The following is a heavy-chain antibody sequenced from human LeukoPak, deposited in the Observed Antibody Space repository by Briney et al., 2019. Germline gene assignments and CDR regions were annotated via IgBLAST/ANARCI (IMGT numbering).Heavy chain of an antibody. CDR2: IYTSGST. V-gene: IGHV4-4*07. Sequence: SETLSLTCTVSGGSISSYYWSWIRQPAGKGLEWIGRIYTSGSTNYNPSLKSRVTMSVDTSKNQFSLKLSSVTAADTAVYYCARDQSAEWELLGGGAFDYWGQGTLVTVSS. CDR1: GGSISSYY. D-gene: IGHD1-26*01. CDR3: ARDQSAEWELLGGGAFDY. J-gene: IGHJ4*02.